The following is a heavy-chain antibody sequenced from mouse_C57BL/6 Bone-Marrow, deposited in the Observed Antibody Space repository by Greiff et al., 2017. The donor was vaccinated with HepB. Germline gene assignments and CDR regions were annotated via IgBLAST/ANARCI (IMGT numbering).Heavy chain of an antibody. CDR2: IRSKSNNYAT. J-gene: IGHJ4*01. CDR1: GFSFNTYA. V-gene: IGHV10-1*01. D-gene: IGHD1-1*01. Sequence: EVQVVESGGGLVQPKGSLKLSCAASGFSFNTYAMNWVRQAPGKGLEWVARIRSKSNNYATYYADSVKDRFTISRDDSESMLYLQMNNLKTEDTAMYYCVRQRHYYGRPAMDYWGQGTSVTVSS. CDR3: VRQRHYYGRPAMDY.